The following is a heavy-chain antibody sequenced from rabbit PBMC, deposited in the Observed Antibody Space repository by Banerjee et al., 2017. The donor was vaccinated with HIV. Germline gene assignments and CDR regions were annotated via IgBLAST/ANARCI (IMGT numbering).Heavy chain of an antibody. V-gene: IGHV1S45*01. D-gene: IGHD2-1*01. J-gene: IGHJ4*01. CDR1: GFSFSNKYV. CDR3: ARGWITMTMNL. CDR2: INTSSGNT. Sequence: QEQLEESGGDLVKPEGSLTLTCTASGFSFSNKYVMCWVRQAPGKGLEWIACINTSSGNTVYATWAKGRFTISRTSSTTVALQMTSLTAADTATYFCARGWITMTMNLWGQGTLVTVS.